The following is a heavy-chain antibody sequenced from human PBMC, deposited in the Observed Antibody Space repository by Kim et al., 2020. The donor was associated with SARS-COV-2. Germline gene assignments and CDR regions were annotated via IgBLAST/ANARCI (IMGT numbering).Heavy chain of an antibody. Sequence: GGSLRLSCAASGFTFSSYGMHWVRQAPGKGLEWVAVISYDGSNKYYADSVKGRFTISRDNSKNTLYLQMNSLRAEDTAVYYCAKSPISSLELDYWGQGTL. J-gene: IGHJ4*02. CDR2: ISYDGSNK. D-gene: IGHD6-13*01. CDR1: GFTFSSYG. CDR3: AKSPISSLELDY. V-gene: IGHV3-30*18.